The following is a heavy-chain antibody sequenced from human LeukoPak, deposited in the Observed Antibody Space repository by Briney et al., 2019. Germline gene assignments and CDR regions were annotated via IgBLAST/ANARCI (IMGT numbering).Heavy chain of an antibody. D-gene: IGHD7-27*01. CDR1: RFTVSRNY. Sequence: GGSLRLSCAASRFTVSRNYMSCVRQAPGQGLEWVSVIYSGGSTYYADSVKGRFTISRDTSKNTLYLQMNRLRDEDTAVYYCARGRTGESDYFDYWGQGTLVTVSS. CDR2: IYSGGST. CDR3: ARGRTGESDYFDY. V-gene: IGHV3-53*01. J-gene: IGHJ4*02.